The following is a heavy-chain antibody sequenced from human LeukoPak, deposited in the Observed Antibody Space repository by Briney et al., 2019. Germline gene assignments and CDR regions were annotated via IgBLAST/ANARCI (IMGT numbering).Heavy chain of an antibody. Sequence: ASVKVSCKASGYTFTSYGISWVRQAPGQGLEWMGWISAYNGNTNYAQKLQGRVTMTTGTSTSTAYMELRSLRSDDTAVYYCARDSLHIVVVTAIRLYYYYYGMDVWGQGTTVTVPS. CDR2: ISAYNGNT. CDR3: ARDSLHIVVVTAIRLYYYYYGMDV. D-gene: IGHD2-21*02. CDR1: GYTFTSYG. J-gene: IGHJ6*02. V-gene: IGHV1-18*01.